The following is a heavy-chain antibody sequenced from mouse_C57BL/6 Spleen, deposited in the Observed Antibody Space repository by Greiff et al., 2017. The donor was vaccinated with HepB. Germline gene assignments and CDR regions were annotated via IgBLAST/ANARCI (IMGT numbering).Heavy chain of an antibody. J-gene: IGHJ2*01. CDR3: TRRRNYFDY. CDR2: IDPETGGT. V-gene: IGHV1-15*01. CDR1: GYTFPDYE. Sequence: QVQLQQSGAELVRPGASVTLSCKASGYTFPDYEMHWVKQTPVHGLEWIGAIDPETGGTAYNQKFKGKAILTADKSSSTAYMELRSLTSEDSAVYYCTRRRNYFDYWCQGTTPTVSS.